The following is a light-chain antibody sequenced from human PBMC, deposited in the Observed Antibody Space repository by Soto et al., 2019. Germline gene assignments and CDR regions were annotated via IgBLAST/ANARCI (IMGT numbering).Light chain of an antibody. Sequence: QSVLTQPPSASGSPGQSVTISCTGTSSYVGGYNYVSWYQQHPGKVPKLMIYEVSKRPSGVPDRFSGSKSGNTASLTVSGLQAEDEADYYCSSYAGSNSYVFGTGTKVTVL. CDR3: SSYAGSNSYV. V-gene: IGLV2-8*01. CDR2: EVS. J-gene: IGLJ1*01. CDR1: SSYVGGYNY.